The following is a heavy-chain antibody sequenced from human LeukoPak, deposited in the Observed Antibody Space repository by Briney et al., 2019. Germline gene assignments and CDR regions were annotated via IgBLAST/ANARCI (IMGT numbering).Heavy chain of an antibody. Sequence: SETLSLTCAVSGGSISSNYWWRWVRQPPGKGLEWIGEIYHSGGTNYNPSLKSRVTISVDKSKNQFSLKLSSVTAADTAVYYCATNSGWRFDYWGQGTLVTVSS. CDR2: IYHSGGT. D-gene: IGHD6-19*01. CDR3: ATNSGWRFDY. J-gene: IGHJ4*02. CDR1: GGSISSNYW. V-gene: IGHV4-4*02.